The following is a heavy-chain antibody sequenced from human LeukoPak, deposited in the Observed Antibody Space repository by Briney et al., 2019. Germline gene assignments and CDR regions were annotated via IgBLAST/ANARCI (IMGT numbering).Heavy chain of an antibody. J-gene: IGHJ4*02. Sequence: SGGSLRLSCAASGFTFSDYYMSWIRQAPGKGLEWVSYISSSGNTIYYADSVKGRFTISRDNAKNSLYLQMNSLRAEDTAVYYCAKDQYSSSTRTFDYWGQGTLVTVSS. CDR1: GFTFSDYY. CDR3: AKDQYSSSTRTFDY. V-gene: IGHV3-11*01. D-gene: IGHD6-6*01. CDR2: ISSSGNTI.